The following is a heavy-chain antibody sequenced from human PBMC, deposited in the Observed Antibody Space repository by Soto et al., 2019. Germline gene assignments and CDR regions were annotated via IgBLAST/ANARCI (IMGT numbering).Heavy chain of an antibody. J-gene: IGHJ5*02. Sequence: GGSLRLSCAASGFTFSSYAMHWVRQAPGKGLEWVAVISYDGSNKYYADSVKGRFTISRDNSKNTLYLQMNSLRAEDTAVYYCARDLYDSSGYWRFDPWGQGTLVPVSS. V-gene: IGHV3-30-3*01. CDR3: ARDLYDSSGYWRFDP. CDR2: ISYDGSNK. D-gene: IGHD3-22*01. CDR1: GFTFSSYA.